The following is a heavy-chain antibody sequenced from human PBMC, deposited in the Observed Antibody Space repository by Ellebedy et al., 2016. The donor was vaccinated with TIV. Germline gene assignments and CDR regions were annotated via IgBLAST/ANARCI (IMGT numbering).Heavy chain of an antibody. D-gene: IGHD5-18*01. J-gene: IGHJ4*02. Sequence: SETLSLTCTVSGGSISSGDYYWSWIRQPPGTGLEWIGYIYYSGSTYYNPSLKSRVTISVDTSKNQFSLKLSSVTAADTAVYYCARESGYSYGYGAYYFDYWGQGTLVTVSS. CDR3: ARESGYSYGYGAYYFDY. CDR2: IYYSGST. CDR1: GGSISSGDYY. V-gene: IGHV4-30-4*01.